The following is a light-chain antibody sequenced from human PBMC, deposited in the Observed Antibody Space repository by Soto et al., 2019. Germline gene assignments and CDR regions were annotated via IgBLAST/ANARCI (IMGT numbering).Light chain of an antibody. Sequence: QSALTQPTSASGTPGQRVTISCSGSSSNIVTNTVSWYQHLPGTAPKLLIYNNNQRPSGVPDRFSGSKSGTSASLAISGLQSEDEADYYCAAWDDSLSGHFVFGTGTKVTVL. CDR1: SSNIVTNT. CDR3: AAWDDSLSGHFV. V-gene: IGLV1-44*01. J-gene: IGLJ1*01. CDR2: NNN.